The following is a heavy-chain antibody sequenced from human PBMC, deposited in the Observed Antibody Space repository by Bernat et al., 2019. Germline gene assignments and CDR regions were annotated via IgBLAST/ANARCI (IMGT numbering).Heavy chain of an antibody. CDR1: GGSISSGGYY. J-gene: IGHJ5*02. D-gene: IGHD6-6*01. CDR2: IYYSGST. CDR3: ARAGEQLVPWFDP. Sequence: QVQLQESGPGLVKPSQTLSLTCTVSGGSISSGGYYWSWIRQHPGKGLEWIGYIYYSGSTYYNPSLKSLVTISVDTSKNQFSLKLSSVTAADTAVYYCARAGEQLVPWFDPRGQGTLVTVSS. V-gene: IGHV4-31*01.